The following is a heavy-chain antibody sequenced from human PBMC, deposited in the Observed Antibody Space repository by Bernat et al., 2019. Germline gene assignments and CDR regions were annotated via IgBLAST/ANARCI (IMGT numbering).Heavy chain of an antibody. D-gene: IGHD1-26*01. CDR1: GGSFSGYY. J-gene: IGHJ6*02. Sequence: QVQLQQWGAGLLKPSETLSLTCAVYGGSFSGYYWSWIRQPPGKGLEWIGYIYYSGSTNYNPSLKSRVTISVDTSKNQFSLKLSSVTAADTAVYYCARDLDATVWGQGTTVTVSS. CDR3: ARDLDATV. V-gene: IGHV4-34*11. CDR2: IYYSGST.